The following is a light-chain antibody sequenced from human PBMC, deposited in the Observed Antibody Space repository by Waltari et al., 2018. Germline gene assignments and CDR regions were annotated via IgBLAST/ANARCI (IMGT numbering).Light chain of an antibody. CDR1: ETVLSTSNNKNY. Sequence: DIVKTQSPDSLAVSLGERATINCKSSETVLSTSNNKNYLAWYQQKPGQPPKMLLYWASTRESGVPDRFSGSGSRTDFTLSISSLQAEDVAIYFCQQYYSTPSFGQGTRLEIK. CDR3: QQYYSTPS. J-gene: IGKJ5*01. V-gene: IGKV4-1*01. CDR2: WAS.